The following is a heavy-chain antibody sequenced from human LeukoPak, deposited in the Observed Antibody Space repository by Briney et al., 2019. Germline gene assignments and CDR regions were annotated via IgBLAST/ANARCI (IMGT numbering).Heavy chain of an antibody. CDR1: GGSISSSSYY. Sequence: PSETLSLTCTVSGGSISSSSYYWGCIRQPPGKGLELIGSIYYSGSTYYNPSLKNPATITVYTSKNHYYLKISSVTAADTAVYYCARSPLLRYFDWLLSPHTFDYWGQGTLVTGSS. CDR2: IYYSGST. D-gene: IGHD3-9*01. J-gene: IGHJ4*02. CDR3: ARSPLLRYFDWLLSPHTFDY. V-gene: IGHV4-39*01.